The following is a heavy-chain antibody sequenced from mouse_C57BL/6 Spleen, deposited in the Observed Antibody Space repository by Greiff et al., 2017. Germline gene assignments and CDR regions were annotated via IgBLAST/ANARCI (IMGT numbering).Heavy chain of an antibody. CDR2: ISSGSSTI. D-gene: IGHD1-1*01. J-gene: IGHJ2*01. CDR3: ARYYYGSSYFDY. V-gene: IGHV5-17*01. Sequence: EVKLMESGGGLVKPGGSLKLSCAASGFTFSDYGMHWVRQAPEKGLEWVAYISSGSSTIYYADTVKGRFIISRDNAKNTLFLQMTSLRSEDTAMYYCARYYYGSSYFDYWGQGTTLTVSS. CDR1: GFTFSDYG.